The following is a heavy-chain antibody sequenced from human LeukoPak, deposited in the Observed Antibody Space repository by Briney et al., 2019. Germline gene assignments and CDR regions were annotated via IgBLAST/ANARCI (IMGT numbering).Heavy chain of an antibody. CDR1: EFTFSSYS. J-gene: IGHJ2*01. CDR2: ITNSGNSK. D-gene: IGHD2-15*01. CDR3: ARDRAAPTWFFDL. Sequence: GGSLRLSCAASEFTFSSYSMNWVRQAPGKGLEWVSYITNSGNSKSYADSVKGRFTISRDNTKNSLYLQMNGLRAEDTAVYYCARDRAAPTWFFDLWGRGTLVLVSS. V-gene: IGHV3-48*01.